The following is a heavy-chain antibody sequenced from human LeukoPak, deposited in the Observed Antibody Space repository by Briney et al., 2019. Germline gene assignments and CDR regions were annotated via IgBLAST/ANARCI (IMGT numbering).Heavy chain of an antibody. Sequence: SETLSLTCAVYGGSFSGYYWSWIRQPPGKGLEWIGEINHSGSTNYNPSLKSRVTISVDTSKNQFSLKLSSVTAADTAVYYCARMVSLYRRDGYNYAYYFDYWGQGTLVTVSS. CDR3: ARMVSLYRRDGYNYAYYFDY. D-gene: IGHD5-24*01. J-gene: IGHJ4*02. CDR2: INHSGST. CDR1: GGSFSGYY. V-gene: IGHV4-34*01.